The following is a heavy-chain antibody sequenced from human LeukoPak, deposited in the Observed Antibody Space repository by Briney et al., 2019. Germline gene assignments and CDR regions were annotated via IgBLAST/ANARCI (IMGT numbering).Heavy chain of an antibody. J-gene: IGHJ6*03. CDR3: AKDTTAWWYHRAYMDV. D-gene: IGHD2-15*01. V-gene: IGHV3-23*01. CDR1: GFTFSSYA. Sequence: GGSLRLSCAASGFTFSSYAMSWVRQAPGGGLEWVSAISGSGDTTYHADSVRGRFTISRDNSENRLSLQMDSLRAEDTAVYFCAKDTTAWWYHRAYMDVWGKGTTVTVSS. CDR2: ISGSGDTT.